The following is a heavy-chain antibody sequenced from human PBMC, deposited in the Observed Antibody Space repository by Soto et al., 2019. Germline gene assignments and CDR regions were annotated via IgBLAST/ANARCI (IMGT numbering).Heavy chain of an antibody. D-gene: IGHD5-12*01. Sequence: SETLSLTCTVSGGSISTYYWNWIRQPPGKGLEWIGYIYYTGSTNYNPSLKSRVTISVDTSKNQFSLRLNSVTAADSAVYYCARGDSAYDPPPYWAQGTLVTVSS. CDR2: IYYTGST. CDR3: ARGDSAYDPPPY. J-gene: IGHJ4*02. CDR1: GGSISTYY. V-gene: IGHV4-59*01.